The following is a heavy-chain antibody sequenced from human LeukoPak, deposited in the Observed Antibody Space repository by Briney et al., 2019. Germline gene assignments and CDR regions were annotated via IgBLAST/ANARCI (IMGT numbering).Heavy chain of an antibody. CDR1: GFTFSSYW. Sequence: PGGSLRLSCAASGFTFSSYWMSWVRQAPGKGLEWVANIKQDGSEKYYVDSVKGRFTISRDNAKNSLYLQMNSLRAEDTAVYYCARANLVDDASGDYWGQGTLVTVSS. V-gene: IGHV3-7*01. J-gene: IGHJ4*02. CDR2: IKQDGSEK. CDR3: ARANLVDDASGDY. D-gene: IGHD1-26*01.